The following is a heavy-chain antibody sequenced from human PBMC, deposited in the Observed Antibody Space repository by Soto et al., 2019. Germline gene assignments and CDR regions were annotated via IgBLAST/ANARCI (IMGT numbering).Heavy chain of an antibody. CDR1: AGTFSSYT. D-gene: IGHD1-26*01. CDR3: ARDILHTTTIPINWFDP. J-gene: IGHJ5*02. V-gene: IGHV1-69*04. CDR2: IIPILGIA. Sequence: ASVKVSCKASAGTFSSYTISWVRQAPGQGLEWMGRIIPILGIANYAQKFQGRVTITADKSTSTAYMELSSLRSEDTAVYYCARDILHTTTIPINWFDPWGQGTLVTVSS.